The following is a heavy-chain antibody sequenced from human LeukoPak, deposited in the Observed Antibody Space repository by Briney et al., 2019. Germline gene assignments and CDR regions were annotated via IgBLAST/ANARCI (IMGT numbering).Heavy chain of an antibody. CDR3: ARGVVVPAAISPFFDY. CDR1: GFTFSRGA. Sequence: GGSLRLSCAASGFTFSRGAMHWVRQAPGKGLEWVALMSHDGGNKYYADSVKGRFTISRDISKNTLYLQMNSLRAEDTAVYYCARGVVVPAAISPFFDYWGQGTLVTVSS. D-gene: IGHD2-2*01. J-gene: IGHJ4*02. CDR2: MSHDGGNK. V-gene: IGHV3-30*04.